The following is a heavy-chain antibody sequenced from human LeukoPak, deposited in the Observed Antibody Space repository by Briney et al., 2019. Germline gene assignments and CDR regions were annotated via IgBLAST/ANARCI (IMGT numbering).Heavy chain of an antibody. Sequence: STYYNPSLKSRVTISVDTSKNQFSLKLSSVTAADTAVYYCARSDCSSTSCYPCEWSNGMDVWGQGTTVTVSS. J-gene: IGHJ6*02. V-gene: IGHV4-39*01. CDR2: ST. D-gene: IGHD2-2*01. CDR3: ARSDCSSTSCYPCEWSNGMDV.